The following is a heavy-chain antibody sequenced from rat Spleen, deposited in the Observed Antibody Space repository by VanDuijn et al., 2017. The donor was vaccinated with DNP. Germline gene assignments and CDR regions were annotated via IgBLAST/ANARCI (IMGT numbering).Heavy chain of an antibody. CDR3: ATYYGFNSYFFDY. D-gene: IGHD1-6*01. V-gene: IGHV5S10*01. CDR2: IIYDGSNT. Sequence: EVQLVESGGGLVQPGNSLTLSCAASGVTFSDYAMAWVRQSPKKGLEWVATIIYDGSNTYYRDSVKGRFTISRANAKSTLYLQMDSLGSEDTATYYCATYYGFNSYFFDYWGQGVMVTVSS. J-gene: IGHJ2*01. CDR1: GVTFSDYA.